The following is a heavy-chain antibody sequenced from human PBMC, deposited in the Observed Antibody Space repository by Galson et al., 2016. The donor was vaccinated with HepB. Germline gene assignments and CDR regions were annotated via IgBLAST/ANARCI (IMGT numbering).Heavy chain of an antibody. CDR2: IYYSGNT. D-gene: IGHD4/OR15-4a*01. CDR3: ARTIVRGLRERYYFDY. V-gene: IGHV4-59*01. CDR1: GDSLSGYY. J-gene: IGHJ4*02. Sequence: SETLSLTCTVSGDSLSGYYWSWIRQPPGKGLEWIGYIYYSGNTNYNPSLKSRVTISVDTSKNHFSLKLASVTAADTAVYYCARTIVRGLRERYYFDYWGQGTLVTVSS.